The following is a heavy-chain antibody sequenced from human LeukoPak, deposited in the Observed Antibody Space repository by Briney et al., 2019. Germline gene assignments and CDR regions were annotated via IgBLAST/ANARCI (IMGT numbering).Heavy chain of an antibody. V-gene: IGHV3-7*01. D-gene: IGHD6-13*01. CDR3: AKDRRDSSSLYGMDV. Sequence: GGSLRLSCAASGFTFSSYWMSWVRQAPGKGLKWVANINQDGSDKYYVDSVKGRFTISRDNAKNSLYLQMNSLRAEDTAVYYCAKDRRDSSSLYGMDVWGQGTTVTVSS. CDR2: INQDGSDK. J-gene: IGHJ6*02. CDR1: GFTFSSYW.